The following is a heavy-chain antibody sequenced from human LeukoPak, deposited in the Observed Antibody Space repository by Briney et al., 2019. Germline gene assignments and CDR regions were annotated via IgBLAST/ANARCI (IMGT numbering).Heavy chain of an antibody. J-gene: IGHJ4*02. Sequence: GGSLRLSCATSGFSFSSYALHWVRRAPGKALEWVAVISSDGNNGYYADSVKGRFTISRDNSKNTLYLQMNSLRVEDTAVYFCARHSGGYIYDYWGQGTLVTVSS. D-gene: IGHD2-15*01. CDR3: ARHSGGYIYDY. CDR2: ISSDGNNG. V-gene: IGHV3-30*04. CDR1: GFSFSSYA.